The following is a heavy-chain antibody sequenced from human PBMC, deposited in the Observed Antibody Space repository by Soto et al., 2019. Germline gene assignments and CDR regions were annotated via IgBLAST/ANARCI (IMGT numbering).Heavy chain of an antibody. J-gene: IGHJ4*02. D-gene: IGHD6-19*01. CDR2: ISYDGINK. V-gene: IGHV3-30*18. CDR3: AKDDLRWLVRGGFIDY. Sequence: QVQLVESGGGVVQPGRSLRLSCAASGLTFSSYAMHWVRQAPGKGLEWVALISYDGINKYYSDSVKGRFTISSDHSKKTLYLKRNSLRPEDTDVYYCAKDDLRWLVRGGFIDYWGQGTLVTVSS. CDR1: GLTFSSYA.